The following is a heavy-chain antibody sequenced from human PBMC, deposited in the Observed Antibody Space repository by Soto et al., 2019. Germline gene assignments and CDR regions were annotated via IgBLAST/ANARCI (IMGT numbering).Heavy chain of an antibody. CDR2: INSDGSST. J-gene: IGHJ5*02. CDR1: GFTFSSYW. D-gene: IGHD2-15*01. Sequence: GGSLRLSCAASGFTFSSYWMHWVRQAPGKGLVWVSRINSDGSSTSYADSVKGRFTISRDNAKNTLYLQMNSLRAEDTAVYYCARDPRLAAVNPLCWFDPWGQGTLVTVSS. V-gene: IGHV3-74*01. CDR3: ARDPRLAAVNPLCWFDP.